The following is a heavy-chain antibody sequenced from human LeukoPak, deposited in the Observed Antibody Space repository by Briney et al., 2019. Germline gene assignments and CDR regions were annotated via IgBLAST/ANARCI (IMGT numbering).Heavy chain of an antibody. CDR1: GGSISSGDYY. J-gene: IGHJ4*02. CDR2: IYYSGST. CDR3: ARDRCSSTSCHVDY. Sequence: SQTLSLTCTVSGGSISSGDYYWSWLRQPPGTGLEWIGYIYYSGSTYYNPSLKSRVTISVDTSKNQFSLKLSSVTAADTAVYYCARDRCSSTSCHVDYWGQGTLVTVSS. D-gene: IGHD2-2*01. V-gene: IGHV4-30-4*01.